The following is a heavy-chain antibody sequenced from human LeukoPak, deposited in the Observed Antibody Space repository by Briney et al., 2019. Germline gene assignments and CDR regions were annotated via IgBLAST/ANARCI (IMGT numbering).Heavy chain of an antibody. D-gene: IGHD3-9*01. Sequence: GGSLRLSCAASGFTFSDYYMSWIRQAPGKGLEWVPYISSSGSTIYYADSVKGRFTISRDNAKNSLYLQMNSLRAEDTAVYYCARDGSSFGWLPKPFDYWGQGTLVTVSS. J-gene: IGHJ4*02. V-gene: IGHV3-11*01. CDR2: ISSSGSTI. CDR3: ARDGSSFGWLPKPFDY. CDR1: GFTFSDYY.